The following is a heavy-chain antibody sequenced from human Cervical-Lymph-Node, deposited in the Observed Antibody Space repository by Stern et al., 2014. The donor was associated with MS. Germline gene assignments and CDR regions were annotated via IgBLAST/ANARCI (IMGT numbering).Heavy chain of an antibody. Sequence: VQLVESGGGVVQPGRSLTLSCAASGFSLSHSGMHWVRQAPGKGLAWVAVMSFVGGNRKYGDSVKGRFSISRDIANNTLFLQMNSLRPEDTAVYYCMGVGDAMHVWGQGTTVIVSS. J-gene: IGHJ6*02. V-gene: IGHV3-30*03. CDR1: GFSLSHSG. CDR3: MGVGDAMHV. CDR2: MSFVGGNR.